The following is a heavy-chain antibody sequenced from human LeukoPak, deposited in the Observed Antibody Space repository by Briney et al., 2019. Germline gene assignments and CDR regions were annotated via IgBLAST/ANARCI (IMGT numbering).Heavy chain of an antibody. CDR2: ISGSGGST. Sequence: PGGSLRLSCAASGFTFSSYAMSWVRQAPGKGLEWVSAISGSGGSTYYADSVKGRFTISRDNSKNTLYLQMNSLRAEDTAGYYCAKDFRSGSYYTDYWGQGTLVTVSS. V-gene: IGHV3-23*01. J-gene: IGHJ4*02. D-gene: IGHD1-26*01. CDR1: GFTFSSYA. CDR3: AKDFRSGSYYTDY.